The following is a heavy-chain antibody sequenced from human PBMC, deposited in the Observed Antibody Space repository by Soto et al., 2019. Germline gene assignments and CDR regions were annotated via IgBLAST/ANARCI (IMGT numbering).Heavy chain of an antibody. Sequence: GESLKISCKGSGFSFPIYWITWVRQMPGKGLEWIGRIDPSDSYTNYSPSFQGHVTISADKSISTAYLRWSSLKASDTAMYFCARLYGSGSYYTSPNYYYGLDVWGQGTTVTVSS. CDR1: GFSFPIYW. V-gene: IGHV5-10-1*01. CDR2: IDPSDSYT. D-gene: IGHD3-10*01. CDR3: ARLYGSGSYYTSPNYYYGLDV. J-gene: IGHJ6*02.